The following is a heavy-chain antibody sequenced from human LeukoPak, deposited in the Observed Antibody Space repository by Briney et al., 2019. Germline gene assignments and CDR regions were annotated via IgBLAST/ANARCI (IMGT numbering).Heavy chain of an antibody. J-gene: IGHJ4*02. CDR2: IYTSGST. V-gene: IGHV4-4*07. CDR3: AKSRVRYSLDYFDY. D-gene: IGHD5-18*01. CDR1: GGSISSYY. Sequence: SETLSLTCTVSGGSISSYYWSWIRQPAGKGLEWIGRIYTSGSTNYNPSLKSRVTMSVDTSKNQFSLKLSSVTAADTAVYYCAKSRVRYSLDYFDYWGQGTLVTVSS.